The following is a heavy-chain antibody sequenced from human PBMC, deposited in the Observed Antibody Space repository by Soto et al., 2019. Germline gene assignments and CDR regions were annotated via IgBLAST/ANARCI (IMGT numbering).Heavy chain of an antibody. CDR3: ERDKYSGGWHPFDY. V-gene: IGHV3-11*01. CDR1: GFTFSDYY. Sequence: GGSLRLSCAASGFTFSDYYMSWIRQAPGEGLEWVSYITSSGNSAFYADSVKGRFTISRDNAKNSLYLQMNSLRAEDTAVYYCERDKYSGGWHPFDYWGQGTLVTVSS. D-gene: IGHD6-19*01. J-gene: IGHJ4*02. CDR2: ITSSGNSA.